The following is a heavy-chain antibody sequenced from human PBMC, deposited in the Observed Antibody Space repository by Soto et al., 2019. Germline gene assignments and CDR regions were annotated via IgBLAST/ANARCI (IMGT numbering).Heavy chain of an antibody. CDR2: ISYDGSNK. CDR3: AKGQTIFGVVTPTNAFDI. D-gene: IGHD3-3*01. Sequence: HPGGSLRLSCAASGFTFSSYGMHWVRQAPGKGLEWVAVISYDGSNKYYADSVKGRFTISRDNSKNTLYLQMNSLRAEDTAVYYCAKGQTIFGVVTPTNAFDIWGQGTMVTVSS. J-gene: IGHJ3*02. V-gene: IGHV3-30*18. CDR1: GFTFSSYG.